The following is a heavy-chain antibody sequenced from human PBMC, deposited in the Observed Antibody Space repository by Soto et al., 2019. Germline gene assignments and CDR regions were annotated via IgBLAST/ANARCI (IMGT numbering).Heavy chain of an antibody. CDR3: AKVGGGSYVRGFDY. V-gene: IGHV1-18*01. Sequence: QVQLVQSGAEVKKPGASVKVSCKASGYTFTNYGISWVRQAPGQGLEWMGWISAYNGNTNYAQKLQGRVTMTTDTSTNTAYMELRSLRAEDTAVYYCAKVGGGSYVRGFDYWGQGTLVTVSS. D-gene: IGHD1-26*01. CDR1: GYTFTNYG. J-gene: IGHJ4*02. CDR2: ISAYNGNT.